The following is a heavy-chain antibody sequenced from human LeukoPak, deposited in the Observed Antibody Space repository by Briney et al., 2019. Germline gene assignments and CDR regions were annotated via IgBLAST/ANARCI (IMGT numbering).Heavy chain of an antibody. D-gene: IGHD5-18*01. CDR1: GFTFSSYT. Sequence: GGSLRLSCAASGFTFSSYTMNWVRQAPGKGLEWVSYISRSGSTTYYADSVKGRFTISRDNAKSSLYLQMNSLRAEDTAVYYCARNAEDTRPHYSDYWGQGTLVTVSS. CDR3: ARNAEDTRPHYSDY. J-gene: IGHJ4*02. V-gene: IGHV3-48*04. CDR2: ISRSGSTT.